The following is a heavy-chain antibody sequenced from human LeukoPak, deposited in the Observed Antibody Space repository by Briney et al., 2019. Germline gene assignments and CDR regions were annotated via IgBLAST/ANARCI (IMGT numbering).Heavy chain of an antibody. Sequence: GGSLRLSCAVSGFTFSSFAMSWVRQAPGKGLEWVSRISGSGGGTYYADSVKGRFTISRDNSKNTLYLQMNSLRDEDTAVYYCAKDRAGRSLYGYWFDPWGQGTLVTVSS. CDR3: AKDRAGRSLYGYWFDP. CDR2: ISGSGGGT. J-gene: IGHJ5*02. V-gene: IGHV3-23*01. D-gene: IGHD2-8*02. CDR1: GFTFSSFA.